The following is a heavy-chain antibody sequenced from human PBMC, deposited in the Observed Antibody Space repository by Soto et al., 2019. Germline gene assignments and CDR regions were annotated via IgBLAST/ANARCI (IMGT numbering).Heavy chain of an antibody. CDR1: GGSTRSSEYQ. V-gene: IGHV4-30-4*08. Sequence: SETLSLTCSVSGGSTRSSEYQWVWIRQPPGKGLEWIGYIYYSGSTYYNPSLKSRVTISVDTSKNQFSLKLSSVTAADTAVYYCASIWFGDFDYWGHGTLVTVSS. D-gene: IGHD3-10*01. CDR2: IYYSGST. CDR3: ASIWFGDFDY. J-gene: IGHJ4*01.